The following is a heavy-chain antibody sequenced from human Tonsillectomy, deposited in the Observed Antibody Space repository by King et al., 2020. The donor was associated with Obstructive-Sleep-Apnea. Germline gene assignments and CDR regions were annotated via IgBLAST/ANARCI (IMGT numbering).Heavy chain of an antibody. J-gene: IGHJ3*02. CDR2: IYPGDADT. D-gene: IGHD3-22*01. Sequence: QLVQSGAEVKKPGESLKISCKGSGYSFTSYWIGWVRQMPGKGLEWRGIIYPGDADTGCSPSLQGKVSISADKSISTAYLQWSSLKASATAMYYCARFLYYDSSGYHDAFDIWGQGTMVTVSS. CDR1: GYSFTSYW. V-gene: IGHV5-51*01. CDR3: ARFLYYDSSGYHDAFDI.